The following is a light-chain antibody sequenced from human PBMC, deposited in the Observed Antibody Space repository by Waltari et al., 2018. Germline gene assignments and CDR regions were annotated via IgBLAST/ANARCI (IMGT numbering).Light chain of an antibody. Sequence: DIQLTQSPSFLSASVGDRVTITCRASQGISSYLARYQQKKGKAPNLLSYATSTLQSGVPSRFSGSGSGTEFTLTVSSLQPEDFATYYCLQIKSYPRSFGGGTKVEIK. CDR1: QGISSY. J-gene: IGKJ4*01. CDR3: LQIKSYPRS. CDR2: ATS. V-gene: IGKV1-9*01.